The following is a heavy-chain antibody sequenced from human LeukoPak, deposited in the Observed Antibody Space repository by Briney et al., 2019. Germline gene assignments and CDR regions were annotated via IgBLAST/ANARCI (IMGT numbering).Heavy chain of an antibody. V-gene: IGHV4-4*02. J-gene: IGHJ4*02. D-gene: IGHD6-6*01. CDR2: IYHSGST. CDR1: GGSISSSNW. Sequence: KSSETLSLTCAVSGGSISSSNWWSWVRQPPGKGLEWIGEIYHSGSTNYNPSLKSRVTISVDKSKNQFSLKLSSVTAADTAVYYCAQTHSSASGIFDYWGQGTLVTVSS. CDR3: AQTHSSASGIFDY.